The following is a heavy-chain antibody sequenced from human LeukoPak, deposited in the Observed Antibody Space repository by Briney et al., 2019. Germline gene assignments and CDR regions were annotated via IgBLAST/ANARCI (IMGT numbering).Heavy chain of an antibody. CDR3: ATLRAAAGTSDAFDI. Sequence: PGGSLRLSCAASAFTFSNVWMSWVRQAPGKGLEWVAVIWYDGSNKYYADSVKGRFTISRDNSKNTLYLQMNSLRAEDTAVYYCATLRAAAGTSDAFDIWGQGTMVTVSP. V-gene: IGHV3-33*08. D-gene: IGHD6-13*01. CDR1: AFTFSNVW. J-gene: IGHJ3*02. CDR2: IWYDGSNK.